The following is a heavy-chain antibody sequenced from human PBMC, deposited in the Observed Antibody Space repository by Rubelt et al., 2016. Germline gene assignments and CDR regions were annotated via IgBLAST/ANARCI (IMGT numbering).Heavy chain of an antibody. D-gene: IGHD6-19*01. CDR2: FYSGGST. CDR3: AKPAIAVAGTDY. J-gene: IGHJ4*02. Sequence: SGFTFSNAWMSWVRQAPGKGLEWVSVFYSGGSTYYADSVKGRFTLSRDNSKNTRYLQMNSLGADDTAVYYCAKPAIAVAGTDYWGQGTLVTVSS. V-gene: IGHV3-66*01. CDR1: GFTFSNAW.